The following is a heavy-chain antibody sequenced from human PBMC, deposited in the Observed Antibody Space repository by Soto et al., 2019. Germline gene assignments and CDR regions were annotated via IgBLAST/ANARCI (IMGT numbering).Heavy chain of an antibody. CDR1: GFTFISFG. V-gene: IGHV3-30*19. CDR2: ISYDGSNA. CDR3: AKVKMTYAIRGLYFDL. D-gene: IGHD2-21*01. Sequence: GGSLRLSCSASGFTFISFGMHWVRQAPGKGLEWVALISYDGSNAYYGDSVKGRFTISRDNSKNTLYLQMNALRAEDSAVYYCAKVKMTYAIRGLYFDLWGQGTLVTVSS. J-gene: IGHJ4*02.